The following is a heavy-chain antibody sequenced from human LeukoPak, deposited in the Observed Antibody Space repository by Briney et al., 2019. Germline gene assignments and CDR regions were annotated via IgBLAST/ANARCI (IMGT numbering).Heavy chain of an antibody. Sequence: PSETLSLTCTVSGGSSSSSSYYWGWIRQPPGKGLEWIGSICYSGSTYYNPSLKSRVTISVDTSKNQFSLKLSSVTAADTAVYYCARVPHYHYYNMDVWGKGTTVTVSS. CDR1: GGSSSSSSYY. J-gene: IGHJ6*03. V-gene: IGHV4-39*07. CDR3: ARVPHYHYYNMDV. CDR2: ICYSGST.